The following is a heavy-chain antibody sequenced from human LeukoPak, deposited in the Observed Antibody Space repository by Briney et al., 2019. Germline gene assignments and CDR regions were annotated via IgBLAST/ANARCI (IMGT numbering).Heavy chain of an antibody. Sequence: GESLRISCKGSGYSFTSYWIGWVRPMPGKGLEWMGIIYPGDSDTRYSPSFQGQVTISADKSISTAYLQWSSLKASDTAMYYCARRLGIAAAVDYFDYWGQGTLVTVSS. D-gene: IGHD6-13*01. CDR1: GYSFTSYW. V-gene: IGHV5-51*01. CDR2: IYPGDSDT. CDR3: ARRLGIAAAVDYFDY. J-gene: IGHJ4*02.